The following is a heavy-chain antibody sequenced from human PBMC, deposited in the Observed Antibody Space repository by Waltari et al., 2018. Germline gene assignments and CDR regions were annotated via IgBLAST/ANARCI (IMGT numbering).Heavy chain of an antibody. CDR3: GRGYNDRRLDY. J-gene: IGHJ4*02. V-gene: IGHV3-74*01. CDR2: IKHDGTGT. Sequence: EVQLVESGGGFVQPGGSLRLSCEVSGFTFSNYWMHWVRQVPGKGLVWVSRIKHDGTGTIYADSVQGRFTISRDNGKNTLYLQMNSLRGEDTAVYFCGRGYNDRRLDYWGQGTLVTVSS. CDR1: GFTFSNYW. D-gene: IGHD3-22*01.